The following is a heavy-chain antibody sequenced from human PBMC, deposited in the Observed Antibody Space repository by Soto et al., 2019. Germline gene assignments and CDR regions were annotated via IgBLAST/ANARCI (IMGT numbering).Heavy chain of an antibody. CDR3: ARQRGTQLGEDH. D-gene: IGHD5-18*01. CDR1: GDSISSSSNY. J-gene: IGHJ4*02. V-gene: IGHV4-39*01. CDR2: FFYSGNN. Sequence: QLQLQESGPRLVQPSETLSLTCTVSGDSISSSSNYWGWIRQPPGKGLEWIGSFFYSGNNHYKPSLNSRVSISVNPSKTQFSLELTSVTAADTAVYYCARQRGTQLGEDHWGQGTLVTVSS.